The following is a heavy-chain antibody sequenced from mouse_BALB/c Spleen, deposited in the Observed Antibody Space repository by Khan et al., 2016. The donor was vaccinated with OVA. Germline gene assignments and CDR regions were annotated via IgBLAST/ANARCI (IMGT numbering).Heavy chain of an antibody. CDR3: ARTGGTYDGYFGYFDV. Sequence: QVQLQQSGAELARPGASVKLSCKASGYTFTSYWMQWVKQRPGQGLEWIGAIYPGIGDTRYTQKFRGKATLTADKSSTTAYMQLSSLASEDSAVYYCARTGGTYDGYFGYFDVCGAGTTVTVSS. D-gene: IGHD2-3*01. CDR2: IYPGIGDT. CDR1: GYTFTSYW. J-gene: IGHJ1*01. V-gene: IGHV1-87*01.